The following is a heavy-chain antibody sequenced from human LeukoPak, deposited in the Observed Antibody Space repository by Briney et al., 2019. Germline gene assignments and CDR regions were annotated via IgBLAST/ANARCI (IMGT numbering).Heavy chain of an antibody. V-gene: IGHV4-34*01. CDR3: ARRPSITIFGVVIFYYFDY. D-gene: IGHD3-3*01. Sequence: SETLPLTCAVYGGSFSGYYWSWIRQPPGKGLEWIGEINHSGSTNYNPSLKSRVTISVDTSKNQFSLKLSSVTAADTAVYYCARRPSITIFGVVIFYYFDYWGQGTLVTVSS. CDR2: INHSGST. J-gene: IGHJ4*02. CDR1: GGSFSGYY.